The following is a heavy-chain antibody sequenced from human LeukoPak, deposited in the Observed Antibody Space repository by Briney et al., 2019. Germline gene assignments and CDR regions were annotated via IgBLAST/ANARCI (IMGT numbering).Heavy chain of an antibody. D-gene: IGHD3-22*01. Sequence: GGSLRLSCAASGITFTDAWMSWVRQAPGKGLEWVGRIKSKIDDGTIDYAAPVKDRFTISRDDSKNTLYLQMNSLRAEDTAVYYCAKGSGSFTYYYDSSGPMTDWGQGTLVTVSS. V-gene: IGHV3-15*01. CDR1: GITFTDAW. J-gene: IGHJ4*02. CDR3: AKGSGSFTYYYDSSGPMTD. CDR2: IKSKIDDGTI.